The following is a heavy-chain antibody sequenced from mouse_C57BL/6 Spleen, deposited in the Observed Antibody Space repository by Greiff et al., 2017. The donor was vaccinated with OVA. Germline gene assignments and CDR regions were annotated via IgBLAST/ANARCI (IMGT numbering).Heavy chain of an antibody. D-gene: IGHD1-1*02. CDR2: INPSSGYT. V-gene: IGHV1-4*01. CDR1: GYTFTSYT. Sequence: QVQLQQSGAELARPGASVKMSCKASGYTFTSYTMHWVKQRPGQGLEWIGYINPSSGYTKYNQKFKDKATLTADKSSSTAYMQLSSLTSEDSAVYDCARRDYGLYAMDYWGQGTSVTVSS. CDR3: ARRDYGLYAMDY. J-gene: IGHJ4*01.